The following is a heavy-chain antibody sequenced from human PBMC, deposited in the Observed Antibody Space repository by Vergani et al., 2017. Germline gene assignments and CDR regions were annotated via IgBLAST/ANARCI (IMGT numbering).Heavy chain of an antibody. CDR1: GDSITNGGFS. CDR3: ASYTHSGQSADR. D-gene: IGHD6-19*01. Sequence: QLQLQESGSGLVKPSQTLSLTCAVSGDSITNGGFSWNWIRQPPGKGPEWIGYIFPSGNSDYNPSLKNRVSISLDKSKNHFSLWVISVTAADTDVYYCASYTHSGQSADRWGQGILVTVTS. J-gene: IGHJ5*02. V-gene: IGHV4-30-2*01. CDR2: IFPSGNS.